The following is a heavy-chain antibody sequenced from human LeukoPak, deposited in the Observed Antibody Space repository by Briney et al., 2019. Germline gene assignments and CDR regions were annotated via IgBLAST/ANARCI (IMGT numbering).Heavy chain of an antibody. V-gene: IGHV1-18*01. D-gene: IGHD1-26*01. J-gene: IGHJ3*02. Sequence: ASVKVSCKASGYTFTSYGISWVRQAPGQGLEWMGWISAYNGNTNYAQKLQGRVTMTRDTSTSTVYMELSSLRSEDTAVYYCARDPGSIVGAASAFDIWGQGTMVTVSS. CDR3: ARDPGSIVGAASAFDI. CDR2: ISAYNGNT. CDR1: GYTFTSYG.